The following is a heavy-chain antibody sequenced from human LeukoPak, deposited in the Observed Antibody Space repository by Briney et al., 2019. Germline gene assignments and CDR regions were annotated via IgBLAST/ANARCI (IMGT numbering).Heavy chain of an antibody. CDR3: ARGRSNYYGMDV. D-gene: IGHD1-26*01. CDR1: GGSFGGYY. CDR2: INHGGST. V-gene: IGHV4-34*01. J-gene: IGHJ6*02. Sequence: SETLSLTCAVYGGSFGGYYWSWIRQPPGKGLEWIGEINHGGSTNYSPSLKSRVTMSVDTSKNLFSLKVSSVTAADTAVYYCARGRSNYYGMDVWGQGTTVTVSS.